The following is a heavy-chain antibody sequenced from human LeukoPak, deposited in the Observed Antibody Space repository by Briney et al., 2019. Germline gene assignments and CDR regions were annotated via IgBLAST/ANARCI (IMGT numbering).Heavy chain of an antibody. CDR1: GGSFSGYY. V-gene: IGHV4-34*01. D-gene: IGHD3-9*01. CDR2: INHSGST. Sequence: SETQSLTCAVYGGSFSGYYWSWIRQPPGKGLEWIGEINHSGSTNYNPSLKSRVTISVDTSKNQFSLKLSSVTAADTAVYYCAREQGPYYDILTGYYGGLYFDYWGQGTLVTVSS. CDR3: AREQGPYYDILTGYYGGLYFDY. J-gene: IGHJ4*02.